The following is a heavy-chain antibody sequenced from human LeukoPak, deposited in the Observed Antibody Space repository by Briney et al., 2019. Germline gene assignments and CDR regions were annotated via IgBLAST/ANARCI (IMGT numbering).Heavy chain of an antibody. CDR2: ISAYDGNT. Sequence: ASVKVSCKASGYSFTNYGISWLRQAPGQGLEWMGWISAYDGNTNYAQKFRGRVTLTTDSSTSTAYMEMRILRSDDTAVYYCARVYGAGRNYKVGVIEDFESWGLGTLVTVSS. J-gene: IGHJ4*02. CDR3: ARVYGAGRNYKVGVIEDFES. CDR1: GYSFTNYG. V-gene: IGHV1-18*01. D-gene: IGHD3-10*01.